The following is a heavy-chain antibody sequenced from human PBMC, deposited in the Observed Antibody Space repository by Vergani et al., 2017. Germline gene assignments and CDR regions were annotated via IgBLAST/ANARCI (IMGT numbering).Heavy chain of an antibody. V-gene: IGHV3-33*01. CDR3: ARQKDYYMDV. CDR1: GFTLSSHA. CDR2: IWYDGSKE. J-gene: IGHJ6*03. Sequence: VQVLESGGGLVQPGGSLRLSCAGSGFTLSSHAMHWVRQAPGKGLEWVAFIWYDGSKEYYADSVKGRFTISRDNSKNTLYLQMNNLRAADTAVYYCARQKDYYMDVWGKGATVTVS.